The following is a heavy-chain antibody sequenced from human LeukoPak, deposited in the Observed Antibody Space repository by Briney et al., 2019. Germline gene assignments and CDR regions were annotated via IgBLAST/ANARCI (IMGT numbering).Heavy chain of an antibody. Sequence: PGGPLRLSCAASGFTFSTSAMNWLRQVPGKGLEWVSSINSDSSHIYYAASVRSRFTVSRDNARNSVFLQMHSLTAEDTAVYYCARDPERYLRTGKFDYWGQGTLVTVSS. CDR1: GFTFSTSA. V-gene: IGHV3-21*01. CDR3: ARDPERYLRTGKFDY. J-gene: IGHJ4*02. D-gene: IGHD5/OR15-5a*01. CDR2: INSDSSHI.